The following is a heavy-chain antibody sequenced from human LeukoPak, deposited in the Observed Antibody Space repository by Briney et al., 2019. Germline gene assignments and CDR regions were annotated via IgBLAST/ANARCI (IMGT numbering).Heavy chain of an antibody. D-gene: IGHD5-24*01. CDR1: GFTFSSYS. J-gene: IGHJ6*02. Sequence: GGSLRLSCAASGFTFSSYSMNWVRQAPGKGLEWVSSISSSSGYIYYADSVKGRFTISRDNAKNSLYLQMNSLRAEDTAVYYCARDRVKEDGYNYFSRYYYYGMDVWGQGTTVTVSS. CDR3: ARDRVKEDGYNYFSRYYYYGMDV. V-gene: IGHV3-21*01. CDR2: ISSSSGYI.